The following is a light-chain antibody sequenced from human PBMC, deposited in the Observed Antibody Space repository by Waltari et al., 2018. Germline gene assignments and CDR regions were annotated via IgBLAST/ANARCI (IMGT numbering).Light chain of an antibody. CDR3: QQTYTTPYT. CDR2: GTS. J-gene: IGKJ2*01. Sequence: DIQLTQSPSSLSASQRDRVTITCRASQSINSYLNWYQQEPGKAPKLLIYGTSSLQSGVPSRFSGSGSGTDFSLTINSLQPEDFAAYYCQQTYTTPYTFGQGTKLEIK. CDR1: QSINSY. V-gene: IGKV1-39*01.